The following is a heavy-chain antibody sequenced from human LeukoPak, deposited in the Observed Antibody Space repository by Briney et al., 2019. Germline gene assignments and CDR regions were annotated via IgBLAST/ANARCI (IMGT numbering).Heavy chain of an antibody. V-gene: IGHV3-30-3*01. CDR3: ASNPDYYDDAFDI. Sequence: SCKASGGTFSSYAMHWVRQAPGKGLEWVAVISYDGSNKYYADSVKGRFTISRDNSKNTLYLQMNSLRAEDTAVYYCASNPDYYDDAFDIWGQGTMVTVSS. J-gene: IGHJ3*02. CDR1: GGTFSSYA. D-gene: IGHD3-22*01. CDR2: ISYDGSNK.